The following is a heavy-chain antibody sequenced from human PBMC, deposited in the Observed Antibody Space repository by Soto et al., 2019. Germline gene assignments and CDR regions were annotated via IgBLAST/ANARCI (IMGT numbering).Heavy chain of an antibody. CDR3: ARSYGVPKNHYFDY. CDR2: IYYSGST. J-gene: IGHJ4*02. D-gene: IGHD4-17*01. CDR1: GGSISSYY. V-gene: IGHV4-59*01. Sequence: SETLSLTCTVSGGSISSYYWSWIRQPPGKGLEWIGYIYYSGSTNYNPSLKSRVTISVDTSKNQFSLKLSSVTAADTAVYYCARSYGVPKNHYFDYWGQGTLVTVSS.